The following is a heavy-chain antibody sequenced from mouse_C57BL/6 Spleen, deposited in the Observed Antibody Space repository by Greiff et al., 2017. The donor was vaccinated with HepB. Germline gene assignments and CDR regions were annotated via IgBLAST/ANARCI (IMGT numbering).Heavy chain of an antibody. Sequence: DVHLVESGGGLVKPGGSLKLSCAASGFTFSDYGMHWVRQAPEKGLEWVAYISSGSSTIYYADTVKGRFTISRDNAKNTLFLQMTSLRSEDTAMYYCARATVVATDYWGQGTTLTVSS. V-gene: IGHV5-17*01. CDR1: GFTFSDYG. CDR2: ISSGSSTI. J-gene: IGHJ2*01. D-gene: IGHD1-1*01. CDR3: ARATVVATDY.